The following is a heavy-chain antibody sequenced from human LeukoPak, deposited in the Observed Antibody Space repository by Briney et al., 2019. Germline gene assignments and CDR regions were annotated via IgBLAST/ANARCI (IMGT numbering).Heavy chain of an antibody. CDR3: ARGGLAPFDY. Sequence: ASVKVSCKASGGTFSSYAISWVRQAPGQGLGWMGGIIPIFGTANYAQKFQGRVTITADESTSTAYMELSSLRSEDTAVYYCARGGLAPFDYWGQGTLVTVSS. CDR2: IIPIFGTA. V-gene: IGHV1-69*13. CDR1: GGTFSSYA. D-gene: IGHD3-16*01. J-gene: IGHJ4*02.